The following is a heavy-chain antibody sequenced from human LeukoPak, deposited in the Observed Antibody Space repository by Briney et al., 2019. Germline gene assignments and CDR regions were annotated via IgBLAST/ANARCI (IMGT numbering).Heavy chain of an antibody. J-gene: IGHJ4*02. CDR2: ISSSSSTI. D-gene: IGHD3-10*01. CDR3: ARLGPYSWFGGYPIDY. V-gene: IGHV3-48*01. CDR1: GFTFSSYS. Sequence: PGGSLRLSCAASGFTFSSYSMNWVRQAPGKGLEWVSYISSSSSTIYYADSVKGRFTISRDNAKNSLYLQMNSLRAEDTAVYYCARLGPYSWFGGYPIDYWGQGTLVTVSS.